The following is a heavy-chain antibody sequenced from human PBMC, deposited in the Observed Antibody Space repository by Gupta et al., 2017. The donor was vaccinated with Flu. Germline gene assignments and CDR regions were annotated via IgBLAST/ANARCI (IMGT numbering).Heavy chain of an antibody. CDR3: AREDAAAAGTVDS. D-gene: IGHD6-13*01. V-gene: IGHV3-48*03. CDR1: GFTFSSYE. CDR2: ISSSGSTK. Sequence: EVQLVESGGGLVQPGGSLRLSCAASGFTFSSYEMNWVRQAPGKWLEWVSYISSSGSTKYYADSVKGRFTISRDNAKNSMYLQMNSLRAEDTAVYYCAREDAAAAGTVDSWGQGTLVTVSS. J-gene: IGHJ4*02.